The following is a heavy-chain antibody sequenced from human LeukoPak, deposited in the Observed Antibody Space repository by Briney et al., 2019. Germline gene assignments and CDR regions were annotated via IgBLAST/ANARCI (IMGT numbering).Heavy chain of an antibody. V-gene: IGHV1-2*07. D-gene: IGHD4/OR15-4a*01. Sequence: GGSVKVSCKASGYTFTDYYIHWVRQAPGQGLEWMLWINPNTGATKYAHKIQGRVTMTRDTSISTVYMQLSRLRYDDTAVYYCATVDELLYGAALDVWGQGTMVIVSS. J-gene: IGHJ3*01. CDR2: INPNTGAT. CDR1: GYTFTDYY. CDR3: ATVDELLYGAALDV.